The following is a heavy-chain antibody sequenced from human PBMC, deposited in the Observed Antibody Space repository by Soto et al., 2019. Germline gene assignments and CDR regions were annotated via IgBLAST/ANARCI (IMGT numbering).Heavy chain of an antibody. D-gene: IGHD3-22*01. CDR3: ARDRITMIVVVPYY. Sequence: GGSLRLSCAASGFTFSSYAMHWVRQAPGKGLEWVAVISYDGSNKYYADSVKGRFTISRDNSKNTLYLQMNSLRAEDTAVYYCARDRITMIVVVPYYWGQGTLVTVSS. V-gene: IGHV3-30-3*01. CDR2: ISYDGSNK. J-gene: IGHJ4*02. CDR1: GFTFSSYA.